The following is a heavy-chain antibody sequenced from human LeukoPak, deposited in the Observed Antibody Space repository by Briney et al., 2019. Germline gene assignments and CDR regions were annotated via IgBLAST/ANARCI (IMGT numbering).Heavy chain of an antibody. CDR1: GGSISSYY. V-gene: IGHV4-4*07. CDR2: IYTSGST. CDR3: ARMGGSYSSSRGTFDY. D-gene: IGHD6-13*01. Sequence: SETLSLTCTVSGGSISSYYWSWIRQPAGKGLEWIGRIYTSGSTNYNPSLKSRVTMSVDTSKNQFSLKLSSVTAADTAVYYCARMGGSYSSSRGTFDYWGQGTLVTVSS. J-gene: IGHJ4*02.